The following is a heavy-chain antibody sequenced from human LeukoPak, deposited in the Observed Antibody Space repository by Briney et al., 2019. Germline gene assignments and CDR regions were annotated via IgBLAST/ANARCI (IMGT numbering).Heavy chain of an antibody. D-gene: IGHD3-22*01. CDR2: INHSGST. Sequence: PETLSLTCAVYGGSFSGYYWSWIRQPPGKGLEWIGEINHSGSTNYNPSLKSRVTISVDTSKNQFSLKLSSVTAADTAVYYCARGGNGRDYYDSSGYYRPAKTFDYWGQGTLVTVSS. CDR1: GGSFSGYY. J-gene: IGHJ4*02. V-gene: IGHV4-34*01. CDR3: ARGGNGRDYYDSSGYYRPAKTFDY.